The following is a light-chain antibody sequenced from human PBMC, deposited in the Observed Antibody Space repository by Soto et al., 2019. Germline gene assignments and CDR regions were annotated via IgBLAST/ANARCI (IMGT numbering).Light chain of an antibody. CDR1: HSVISSY. V-gene: IGKV3-20*01. Sequence: EIVLTQSPGTLSLSPGERATLSCRASHSVISSYLAWYQQKPGQAPRLLIYGASSRTTGIPDRFSGSGSGTDFTLTINRLEPEDFAVYYCQQYDTALWTFGQGTKLEIK. CDR3: QQYDTALWT. J-gene: IGKJ1*01. CDR2: GAS.